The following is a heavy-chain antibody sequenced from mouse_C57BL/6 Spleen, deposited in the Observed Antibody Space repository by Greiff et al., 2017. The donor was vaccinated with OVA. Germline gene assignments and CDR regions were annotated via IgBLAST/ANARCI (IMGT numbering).Heavy chain of an antibody. V-gene: IGHV14-3*01. CDR2: IDPANGNT. Sequence: VQLQQSVAELVRPGASVKLSCTASGFNIKNTYMPWVKQRPEQGLEWIGRIDPANGNTKYAPKFQGKATITADTSSNTAYLQLSILTTEDTAIYYCASGWDYFDYWGQGTTLTVSS. J-gene: IGHJ2*01. CDR1: GFNIKNTY. CDR3: ASGWDYFDY. D-gene: IGHD3-3*01.